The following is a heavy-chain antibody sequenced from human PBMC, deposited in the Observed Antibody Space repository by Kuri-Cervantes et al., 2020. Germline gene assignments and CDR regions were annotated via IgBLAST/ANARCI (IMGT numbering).Heavy chain of an antibody. Sequence: SRTLSLTCAVSGGSISSSNWWSWVRQPPGKGLEWIGEIYHSGSTNYNPSLKSRVTISVDTSKNQFSLKLSSVTAADTAVYYCARDLRLLWFGESGPYYYGMDVWGQGTTVTVSS. V-gene: IGHV4-4*02. D-gene: IGHD3-10*01. CDR1: GGSISSSNW. CDR3: ARDLRLLWFGESGPYYYGMDV. J-gene: IGHJ6*02. CDR2: IYHSGST.